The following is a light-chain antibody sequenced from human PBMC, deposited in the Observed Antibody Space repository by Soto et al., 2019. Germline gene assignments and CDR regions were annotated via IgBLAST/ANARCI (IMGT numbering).Light chain of an antibody. J-gene: IGKJ4*01. CDR3: QQSNNWPPLT. CDR1: QSVAGN. Sequence: EIVLTQSPATLSVSPGETATLSFSASQSVAGNLAWYQQKPGQPPRLLIYGVSTRATGVPARFSGSGSETDFSLTISSLQIEDFALYYCQQSNNWPPLTFGGGTKVDIK. V-gene: IGKV3-15*01. CDR2: GVS.